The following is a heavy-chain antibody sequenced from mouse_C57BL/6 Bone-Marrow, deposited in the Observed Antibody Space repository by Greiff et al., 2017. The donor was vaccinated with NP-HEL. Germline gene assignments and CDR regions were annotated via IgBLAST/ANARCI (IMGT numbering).Heavy chain of an antibody. CDR3: ARIYYGYLYAMDY. D-gene: IGHD2-2*01. V-gene: IGHV8-12*01. CDR1: GFSLSTSGMG. CDR2: IYWDDDK. J-gene: IGHJ4*01. Sequence: QVTLNVCGPGILQSSQTLSLTCSFSGFSLSTSGMGVSWIRQPSGMGLEWLAHIYWDDDKRYNPSLKSRLTTSKDTSRIQVVLKITSVDAADTATYYCARIYYGYLYAMDYWDQGTAVTVTS.